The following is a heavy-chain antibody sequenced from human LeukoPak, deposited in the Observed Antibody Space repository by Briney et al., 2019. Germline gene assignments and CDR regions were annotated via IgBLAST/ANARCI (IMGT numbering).Heavy chain of an antibody. Sequence: SGGSLRLSCAASAFTFNTYWMHWVRQVPGRGLEWVSRINGDESSTNYADSVKGRFTISRDNAKDTLYLHMSSLTAEDTAVYYCARGAKWAYYFDYWGQGTLVTVSS. D-gene: IGHD1-26*01. CDR2: INGDESST. V-gene: IGHV3-74*01. J-gene: IGHJ4*02. CDR3: ARGAKWAYYFDY. CDR1: AFTFNTYW.